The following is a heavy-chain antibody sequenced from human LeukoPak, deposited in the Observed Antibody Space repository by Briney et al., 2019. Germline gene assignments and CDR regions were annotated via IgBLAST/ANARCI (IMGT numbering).Heavy chain of an antibody. Sequence: GGSLRLSCTVSGFTVSGNSMSWVRQAPGKGLEWVSFIYSDNTHYSDSVKGRFTISRDNSRNTLYLQMNSLRAEDTAVYYCARRAGAYSHPYDYWGQGTLVTVSS. CDR1: GFTVSGNS. J-gene: IGHJ4*02. CDR2: IYSDNT. V-gene: IGHV3-53*01. D-gene: IGHD4/OR15-4a*01. CDR3: ARRAGAYSHPYDY.